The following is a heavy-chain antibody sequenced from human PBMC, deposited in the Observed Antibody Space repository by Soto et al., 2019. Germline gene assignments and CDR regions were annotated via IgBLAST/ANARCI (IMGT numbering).Heavy chain of an antibody. Sequence: SETLSLTCTVSGGSISSYYWSWIRQPPGKGLEWIGYIYYSGSTNYNPSLKSRVTISVDTSKNQFSLKLSSVTAADTAVYYCAGLYPYESSGYHLNYWGQGALVTVSS. CDR1: GGSISSYY. J-gene: IGHJ4*02. CDR3: AGLYPYESSGYHLNY. CDR2: IYYSGST. V-gene: IGHV4-59*01. D-gene: IGHD3-22*01.